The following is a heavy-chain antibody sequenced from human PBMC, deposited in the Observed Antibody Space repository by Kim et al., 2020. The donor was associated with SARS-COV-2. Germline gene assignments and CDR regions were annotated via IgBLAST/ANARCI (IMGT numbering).Heavy chain of an antibody. CDR1: GFTSSSYS. Sequence: GGSLRLSCAASGFTSSSYSMNWVRQAPGKGLEWISYISTTGKTTYYADSVKGRFTFSRDNDKNSLYLQMNSLKGEDTAVYHCARGLGYWYFDLWGRGTLV. CDR2: ISTTGKTT. CDR3: ARGLGYWYFDL. V-gene: IGHV3-48*04. J-gene: IGHJ2*01. D-gene: IGHD7-27*01.